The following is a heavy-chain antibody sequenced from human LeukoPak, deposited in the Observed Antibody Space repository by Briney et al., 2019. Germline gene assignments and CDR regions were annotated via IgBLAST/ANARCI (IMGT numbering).Heavy chain of an antibody. CDR3: ARYYGSGNYYMDV. D-gene: IGHD3-10*01. J-gene: IGHJ6*03. CDR1: GGSISGHY. V-gene: IGHV4-59*11. CDR2: IYSSGRT. Sequence: SETLSLTCTVSGGSISGHYWSWIRQPPGQGLEWIGDIYSSGRTNCNPSLKSRVTISVDTSKIQFSLKLSYVTSADTAVYYCARYYGSGNYYMDVWGKGTTVTVSS.